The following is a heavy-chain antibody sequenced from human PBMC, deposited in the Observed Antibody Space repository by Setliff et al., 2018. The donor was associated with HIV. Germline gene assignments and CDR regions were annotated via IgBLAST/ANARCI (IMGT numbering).Heavy chain of an antibody. D-gene: IGHD3-10*01. CDR1: GYTFDAKY. CDR3: ATGTTSRGSGRDFDY. V-gene: IGHV1-2*02. CDR2: INPNGGDT. Sequence: ASVKVSCKTSGYTFDAKYIHWARQAPGQGLEWMGWINPNGGDTKFAQKFQGRVTLTRDTSINTAHMELQRLRSDDTAVYFCATGTTSRGSGRDFDYWGQGSLVTVSS. J-gene: IGHJ4*02.